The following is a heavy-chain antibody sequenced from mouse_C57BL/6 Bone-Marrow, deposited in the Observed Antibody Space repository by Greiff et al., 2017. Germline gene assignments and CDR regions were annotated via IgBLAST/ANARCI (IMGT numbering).Heavy chain of an antibody. CDR3: ARGVASDWYFDV. D-gene: IGHD1-1*01. J-gene: IGHJ1*03. Sequence: QVQLQQPGAELVRPGTSVKLSCKASGYTFTSYWMHWVKQRPGQGLEWIGVIDPSDSYTNYNQKFKGKATLTVDTSSSTAYMQLSSLTSEDSAVYYCARGVASDWYFDVWGTGTTVTVSS. CDR2: IDPSDSYT. V-gene: IGHV1-59*01. CDR1: GYTFTSYW.